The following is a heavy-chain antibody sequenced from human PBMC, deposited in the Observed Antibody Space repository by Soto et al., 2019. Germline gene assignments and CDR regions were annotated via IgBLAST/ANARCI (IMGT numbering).Heavy chain of an antibody. V-gene: IGHV3-30-3*01. CDR3: TRAGSSFGGVVY. CDR2: ISYDGSNK. J-gene: IGHJ4*02. CDR1: GFTFSSDA. D-gene: IGHD3-16*01. Sequence: QVQLVESGGGVVQPGRSLRLSCAASGFTFSSDAIHWVRQAPGRGLEWVAVISYDGSNKYYADSVKGRITISRDNSKNTLYLQMNSLRAEDTAVYYCTRAGSSFGGVVYWGQGTLVTVSS.